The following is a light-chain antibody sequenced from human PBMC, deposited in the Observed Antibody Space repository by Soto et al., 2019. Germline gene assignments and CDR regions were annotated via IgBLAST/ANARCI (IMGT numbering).Light chain of an antibody. CDR3: ETWDSNNWV. J-gene: IGLJ3*02. V-gene: IGLV4-60*02. CDR1: NGHSTYI. CDR2: LESSGSY. Sequence: QPVLTQSSSASASLGSSVKLTCTLSNGHSTYIIAWHQQQPGKAPRYLMKLESSGSYNKGSGVPDRFSGSSSGADRYLTISNLQFEDEADYYCETWDSNNWVFGGGTKLTVL.